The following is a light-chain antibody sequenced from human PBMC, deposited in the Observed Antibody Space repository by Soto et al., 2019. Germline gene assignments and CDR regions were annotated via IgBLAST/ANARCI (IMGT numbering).Light chain of an antibody. CDR2: ATS. V-gene: IGKV1-39*01. Sequence: DIQMTQSPSFLSASVGDRVTITCRASQSISRYLNWYRQKPGKAPELLIYATSHLQSEVPSRFSGSGSGPDFTLTVSSLQPEDFATYYCQQTHSTPLTFGGGTKVEIK. CDR1: QSISRY. J-gene: IGKJ4*01. CDR3: QQTHSTPLT.